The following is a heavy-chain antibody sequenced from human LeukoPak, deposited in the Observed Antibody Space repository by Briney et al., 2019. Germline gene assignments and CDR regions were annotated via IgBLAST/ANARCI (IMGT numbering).Heavy chain of an antibody. CDR1: GFTFDDYA. CDR2: ISWNSGSI. V-gene: IGHV3-9*01. J-gene: IGHJ5*02. D-gene: IGHD5-18*01. Sequence: GRSLRLSCAASGFTFDDYATHWVRQAPGKGLEWVSGISWNSGSIGYADSVKGRFTISRDNAKNSLYLQMNSLRAEDTALYYCAKERAAMVLGWFDPWGRGTLVPVSS. CDR3: AKERAAMVLGWFDP.